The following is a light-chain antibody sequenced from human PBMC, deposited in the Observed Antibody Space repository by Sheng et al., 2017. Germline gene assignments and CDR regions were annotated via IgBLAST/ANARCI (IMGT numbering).Light chain of an antibody. CDR3: QQYYSTPPT. J-gene: IGKJ4*01. CDR2: WAS. CDR1: QSVFYYSNNNNY. Sequence: DIVMTQSPDSLAVSLGERATVNCKSSQSVFYYSNNNNYLAWYQQKPGQPPKLLIYWASTRESGVPDRFSGSGSGTDFTLTISSLQAEDVAVYYCQQYYSTPPTFGGGTKVEIK. V-gene: IGKV4-1*01.